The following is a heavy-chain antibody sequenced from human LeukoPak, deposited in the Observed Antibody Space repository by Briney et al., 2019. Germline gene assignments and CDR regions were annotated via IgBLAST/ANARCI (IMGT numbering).Heavy chain of an antibody. CDR1: GFTFSSYG. V-gene: IGHV3-30*02. CDR3: AKGPITMIVVGVNWFDP. J-gene: IGHJ5*02. Sequence: GGSLRLSCAASGFTFSSYGMHWVRQAPGKGLEWVAFIRYDGSNKYYADSVKGRFTISRDNSKNTLYLQMNSLRAEDTAVYYCAKGPITMIVVGVNWFDPWGQGTLVTVSS. D-gene: IGHD3-22*01. CDR2: IRYDGSNK.